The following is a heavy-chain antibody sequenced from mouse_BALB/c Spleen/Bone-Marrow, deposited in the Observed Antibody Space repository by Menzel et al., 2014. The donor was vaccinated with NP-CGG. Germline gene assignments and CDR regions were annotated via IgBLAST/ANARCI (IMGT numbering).Heavy chain of an antibody. CDR2: IDPASGDT. CDR3: ARVNPWYFDV. Sequence: EVKLMESGAELVKPGASVKLSCTASGFNIKDTYIRWVMQRPEQGLAWIGWIDPASGDTKFDPKFQGKATITADTSSNTAYLQVTSLTSEDTAVYYCARVNPWYFDVWGAGTTVTVSS. V-gene: IGHV14-3*02. J-gene: IGHJ1*01. D-gene: IGHD2-2*01. CDR1: GFNIKDTY.